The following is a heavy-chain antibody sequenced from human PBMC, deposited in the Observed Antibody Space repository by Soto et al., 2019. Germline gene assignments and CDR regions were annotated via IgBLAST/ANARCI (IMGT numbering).Heavy chain of an antibody. CDR2: ISVYNGDA. CDR3: ARVGEGWLEPRECFPL. J-gene: IGHJ1*01. V-gene: IGHV1-18*01. D-gene: IGHD3-10*01. CDR1: GYSFTTYD. Sequence: QIQLVQSGAEVKKPGASVKVSCKASGYSFTTYDIIWLRQAPGQGLEWMGWISVYNGDAKYAQKIQGRVTMTTDTSTRTAYMELRSLRSDDTAVYYCARVGEGWLEPRECFPLWGQGTRVTVSS.